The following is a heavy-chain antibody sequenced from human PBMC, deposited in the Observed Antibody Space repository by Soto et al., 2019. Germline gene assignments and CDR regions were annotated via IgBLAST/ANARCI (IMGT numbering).Heavy chain of an antibody. V-gene: IGHV4-59*01. CDR1: ISSGY. CDR3: ATSNTTCPGCYS. CDR2: ISHSGLR. D-gene: IGHD2-2*01. Sequence: ISSGYCTWIRQSPGKGLEWIGYISHSGLRHYRASLQSRLTMSVETSKNQFSLNLTSVTAADTAIYYCATSNTTCPGCYSWGQGTLVTVSS. J-gene: IGHJ5*02.